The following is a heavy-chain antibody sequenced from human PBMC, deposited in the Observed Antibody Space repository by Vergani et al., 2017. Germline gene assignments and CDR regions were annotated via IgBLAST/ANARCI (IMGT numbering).Heavy chain of an antibody. D-gene: IGHD2-2*01. J-gene: IGHJ5*02. CDR3: AGVRGPTVVVPGGMNWFDP. V-gene: IGHV4-61*02. CDR1: GGSISSGSYY. CDR2: IYTSGST. Sequence: QVQLQESGPGLVKPSQTLSLTCTVSGGSISSGSYYWSWIRQPAGKGLEWIGRIYTSGSTNYNPSLKSRVTISVDPSKNQFSLKLSSVTAADTAVYYCAGVRGPTVVVPGGMNWFDPWGQGTLVTVSS.